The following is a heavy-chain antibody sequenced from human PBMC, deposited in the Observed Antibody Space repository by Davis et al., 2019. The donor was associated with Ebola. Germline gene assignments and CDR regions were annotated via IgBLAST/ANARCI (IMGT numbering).Heavy chain of an antibody. CDR2: ISGSGGST. CDR1: GFTFSSYA. Sequence: GESLKISCAASGFTFSSYAMSWVRQAPGKGLEWVSAISGSGGSTYYADSVKGRFTISRDNSKNTVFLQANSLRADDTAVYYCAKPLAPRFSYWGQGTLVTVSS. V-gene: IGHV3-23*01. CDR3: AKPLAPRFSY. D-gene: IGHD3-16*01. J-gene: IGHJ4*02.